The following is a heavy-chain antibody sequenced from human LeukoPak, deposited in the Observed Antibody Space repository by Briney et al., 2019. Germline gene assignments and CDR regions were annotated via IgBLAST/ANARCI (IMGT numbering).Heavy chain of an antibody. CDR2: ITGSGGNT. CDR1: GFTFSNYA. D-gene: IGHD3-9*01. J-gene: IGHJ4*02. CDR3: AKWGDYDVLTGYYVSDY. Sequence: GASLRLSCAASGFTFSNYAMSWVRQAPGKGLEWVSAITGSGGNTYYADSVKGRFTISRDNSKNTMFLQMNSLRAEDTAVYYCAKWGDYDVLTGYYVSDYWGQGTLVTVSS. V-gene: IGHV3-23*01.